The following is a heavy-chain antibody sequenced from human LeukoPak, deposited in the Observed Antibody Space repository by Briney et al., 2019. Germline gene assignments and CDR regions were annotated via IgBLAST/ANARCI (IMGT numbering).Heavy chain of an antibody. CDR2: INHKGST. J-gene: IGHJ5*02. V-gene: IGHV4-34*01. CDR3: ASLWLGEAGFDP. CDR1: GGSFRGYY. D-gene: IGHD3-10*01. Sequence: SDTLSLTCAVYGGSFRGYYWSWIRQPPGKGPEWIGEINHKGSTNYNPSLKSRVTISVDTSKNEFSLKLNSVTAADTAVYYCASLWLGEAGFDPWGQGTLVTVSS.